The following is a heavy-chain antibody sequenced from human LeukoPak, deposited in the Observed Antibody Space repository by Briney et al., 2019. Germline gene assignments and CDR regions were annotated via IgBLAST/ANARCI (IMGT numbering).Heavy chain of an antibody. CDR2: ISYDGSNK. CDR1: GFTFSSYG. D-gene: IGHD5-18*01. J-gene: IGHJ4*02. Sequence: GGSLRLSCAASGFTFSSYGMHWVRQAPGKGLEWVAVISYDGSNKYYADSVKGRFTISRDNSKNTLYLQMNSLRAEDTAVYYCAKARNGYSYGYFDYWGQGTLVTVSS. CDR3: AKARNGYSYGYFDY. V-gene: IGHV3-30*18.